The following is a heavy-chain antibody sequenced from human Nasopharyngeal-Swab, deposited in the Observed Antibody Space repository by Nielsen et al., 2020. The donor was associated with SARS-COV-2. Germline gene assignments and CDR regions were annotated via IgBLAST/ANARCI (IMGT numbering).Heavy chain of an antibody. CDR3: ARESGVSSTSPFDC. D-gene: IGHD2-2*01. CDR1: GFTFTSYA. CDR2: ISGNGDNT. J-gene: IGHJ4*02. Sequence: GESLKISCAASGFTFTSYAMNWVRQAPGKGLEWVSGISGNGDNTYYADSVKGRFTISRDISKNTLYLQMNSLRAEDTAVYYCARESGVSSTSPFDCWGRGTLVTVSS. V-gene: IGHV3-23*01.